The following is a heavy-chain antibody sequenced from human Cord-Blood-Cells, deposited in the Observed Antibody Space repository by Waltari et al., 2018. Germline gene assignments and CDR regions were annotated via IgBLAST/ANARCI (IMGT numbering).Heavy chain of an antibody. Sequence: EVQLVESGGGLVQPGGSLRLSCAASGFSFSSYWMSGVGQAPGEGLAWGANIKQGGSEKSDVDSVKGRFTISRDNARNSLYLQMNSLRAEDTAVYYCARTARKILDYWGQGTLVTVSS. CDR3: ARTARKILDY. CDR1: GFSFSSYW. J-gene: IGHJ4*02. V-gene: IGHV3-7*01. CDR2: IKQGGSEK.